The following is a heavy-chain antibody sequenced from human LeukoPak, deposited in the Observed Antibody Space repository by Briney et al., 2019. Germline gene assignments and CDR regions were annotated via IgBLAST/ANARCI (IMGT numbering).Heavy chain of an antibody. D-gene: IGHD2-2*01. CDR2: ISSSSSTI. CDR3: ARDKRWDIVVVPATALTFDY. V-gene: IGHV3-48*01. J-gene: IGHJ4*02. CDR1: GFPFSSYS. Sequence: GSLRLSCAASGFPFSSYSMNWVRQAPGKGLEWVSYISSSSSTIYYADSVKGRFTISRDNAKNSLYLQMNSLRAEDTAVYYCARDKRWDIVVVPATALTFDYWGQGTLVTVSS.